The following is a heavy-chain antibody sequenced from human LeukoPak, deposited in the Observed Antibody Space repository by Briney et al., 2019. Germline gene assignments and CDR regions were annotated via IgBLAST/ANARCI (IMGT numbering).Heavy chain of an antibody. CDR2: INGSGGKT. V-gene: IGHV3-23*01. D-gene: IGHD1-1*01. Sequence: AGSLTLSWPASGLTLSSHCMSWVRQAPGKGLEWVSAINGSGGKTYYGDSVKGPITISRDNSKNTLYLQMNSLRAEDTAVYYCANSTIPSSWGQGTLVTVSS. J-gene: IGHJ5*02. CDR3: ANSTIPSS. CDR1: GLTLSSHC.